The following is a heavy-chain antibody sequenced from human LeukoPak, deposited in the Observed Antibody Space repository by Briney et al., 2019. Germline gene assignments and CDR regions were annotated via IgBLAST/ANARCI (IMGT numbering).Heavy chain of an antibody. CDR1: GGSISSGSYY. V-gene: IGHV4-61*02. CDR2: IYTSGST. Sequence: PSETLSLTCTVSGGSISSGSYYWSWIRQPAGKGLEWIGRIYTSGSTNYNPSLKSRVTISVDTSKNQFSLKLSSVTAADTAVYYCASEGVDTAMVTWFDYWGQGTLVTVSS. CDR3: ASEGVDTAMVTWFDY. D-gene: IGHD5-18*01. J-gene: IGHJ5*01.